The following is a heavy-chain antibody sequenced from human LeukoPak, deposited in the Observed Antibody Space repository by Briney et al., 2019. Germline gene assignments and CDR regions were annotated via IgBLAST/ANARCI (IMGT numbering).Heavy chain of an antibody. Sequence: GGSLRLSCAASGFPFSSYGMHWVRQAPGKGLEWVAVIWYDGSNKYYADSVKGRFTISRDNSKNTLYLQMNSLRAEDTAVYYCAKDILTGFDAFDIWGQGTMVTVSS. D-gene: IGHD3-9*01. CDR2: IWYDGSNK. CDR1: GFPFSSYG. J-gene: IGHJ3*02. CDR3: AKDILTGFDAFDI. V-gene: IGHV3-33*06.